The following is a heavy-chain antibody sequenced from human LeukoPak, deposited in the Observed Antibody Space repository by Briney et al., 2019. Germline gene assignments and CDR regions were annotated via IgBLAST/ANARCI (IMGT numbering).Heavy chain of an antibody. J-gene: IGHJ5*01. CDR1: EFSASNYW. D-gene: IGHD6-13*01. Sequence: GGSLRLSCVVSEFSASNYWISWVRQAPGKGLEWVANIKQDGSQENYVDSVKGRFTISRDNAKNSVYLQMNGLLVEDTAVYYRVREWAAGLAAAGPPIQASSWRHAPQVLVS. CDR3: VREWAAGLAAAGPPIQASS. CDR2: IKQDGSQE. V-gene: IGHV3-7*01.